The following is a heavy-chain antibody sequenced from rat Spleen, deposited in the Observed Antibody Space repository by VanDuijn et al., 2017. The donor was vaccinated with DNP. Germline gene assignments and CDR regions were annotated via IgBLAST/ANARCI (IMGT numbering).Heavy chain of an antibody. J-gene: IGHJ2*01. V-gene: IGHV5-22*01. CDR1: GFSFSYYY. CDR3: IRWNSGHFDY. CDR2: IGSDGYSP. Sequence: EVQLVESGGGLVQPGRSLKLSCAASGFSFSYYYMAWVRQGPTKGLEWVAYIGSDGYSPYYGDSVKGRFTISRDNAKNTLYLQMNSLRSEDMATYYCIRWNSGHFDYWGQGVMVTVSS. D-gene: IGHD4-3*01.